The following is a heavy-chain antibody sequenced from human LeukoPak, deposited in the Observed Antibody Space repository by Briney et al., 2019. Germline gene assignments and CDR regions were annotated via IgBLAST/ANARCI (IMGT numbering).Heavy chain of an antibody. CDR3: ARGTDLFDY. CDR1: GYTFTSYD. J-gene: IGHJ4*02. V-gene: IGHV1-18*01. CDR2: ISGYNGNT. D-gene: IGHD2-8*02. Sequence: GASVKLSCKASGYTFTSYDISWVRQAPGQGLEWMGWISGYNGNTNYAQKLQGRVTMTTNTSTSTAYMELRSLSCDDTAVYYCARGTDLFDYWGQGTLVTVSS.